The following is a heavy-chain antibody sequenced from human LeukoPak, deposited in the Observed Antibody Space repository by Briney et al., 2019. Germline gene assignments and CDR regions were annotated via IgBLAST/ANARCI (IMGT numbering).Heavy chain of an antibody. J-gene: IGHJ6*04. Sequence: SGSTIYYADSVKGRFTISRDNAKNSLYLQMNSLRAEDTAVYYCARDSRDENGEYYYGMDVWGKGTTVTVSS. D-gene: IGHD1-1*01. CDR3: ARDSRDENGEYYYGMDV. V-gene: IGHV3-48*03. CDR2: SGSTI.